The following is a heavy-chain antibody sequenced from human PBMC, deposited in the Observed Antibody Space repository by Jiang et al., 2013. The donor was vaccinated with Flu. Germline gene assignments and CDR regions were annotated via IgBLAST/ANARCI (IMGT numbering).Heavy chain of an antibody. CDR2: IYYSGST. Sequence: GSGLVKPSGTLSLTCTVSGGSISSSSYYWGWIRQPPGKGLEWIGSIYYSGSTYYNPSLKSRVTISVDTSKNQFSLKLSSVTAADTAVYYCARSDSGIVGATFEAFDIWGQGTMVTVSS. J-gene: IGHJ3*02. V-gene: IGHV4-39*01. D-gene: IGHD1-26*01. CDR1: GGSISSSSYY. CDR3: ARSDSGIVGATFEAFDI.